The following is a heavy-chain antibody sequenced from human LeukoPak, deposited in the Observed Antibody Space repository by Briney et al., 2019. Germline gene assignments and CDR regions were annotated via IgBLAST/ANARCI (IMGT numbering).Heavy chain of an antibody. Sequence: GGSLRLSCAASGFTFSDYYMSWIRQAPGKGLEWVSYISSSGSTIYYADSVKGRFTISRDNAKNSLYLQMNSLRAEDTAVYYCARNSVTRVVWYFDLWGRGTLVTVSS. D-gene: IGHD3-3*01. V-gene: IGHV3-11*01. J-gene: IGHJ2*01. CDR2: ISSSGSTI. CDR3: ARNSVTRVVWYFDL. CDR1: GFTFSDYY.